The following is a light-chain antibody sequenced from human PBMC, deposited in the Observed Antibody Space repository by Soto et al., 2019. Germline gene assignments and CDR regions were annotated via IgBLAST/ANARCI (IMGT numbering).Light chain of an antibody. J-gene: IGKJ3*01. Sequence: ELVLTQSPATLSLSPGERATLSCRASQSVSSYLAWYQQKPGQAPRLLIYDASNRATGIPARFSGSGSGTDLTLIISSLEPEDFAVYYCQQRSNWPLTFGPGTKVDIK. CDR1: QSVSSY. V-gene: IGKV3-11*01. CDR3: QQRSNWPLT. CDR2: DAS.